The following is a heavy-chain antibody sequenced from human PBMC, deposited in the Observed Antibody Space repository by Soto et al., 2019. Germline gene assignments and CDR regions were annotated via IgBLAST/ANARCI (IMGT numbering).Heavy chain of an antibody. J-gene: IGHJ4*02. CDR2: IIPILGIA. V-gene: IGHV1-69*02. D-gene: IGHD2-2*02. CDR3: AMAYCSSTSCYRDY. CDR1: GGTFSSYT. Sequence: QVQLVQSGAEVKKPGSSVKVSCKASGGTFSSYTISWVRQAPGQGLGWMGRIIPILGIANYAQKFQGRVAITADKSSRTAYMELSSLRSEDTAVYYGAMAYCSSTSCYRDYWGQGTLVTVSS.